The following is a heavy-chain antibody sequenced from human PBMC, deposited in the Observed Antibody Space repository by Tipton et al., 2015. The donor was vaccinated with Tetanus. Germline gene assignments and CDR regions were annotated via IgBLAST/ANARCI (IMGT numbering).Heavy chain of an antibody. CDR1: GFTFDDYA. CDR3: ARVPGAGVGYCSGGNCHYFDY. V-gene: IGHV3-9*01. J-gene: IGHJ4*02. Sequence: SLRLSCAASGFTFDDYAMHWVRQAPGKGLEWVSGISWNSGSIGYADSVKGRFTISRDNAKNSLYLQMNSLRAEDTAMYYCARVPGAGVGYCSGGNCHYFDYWGQGTLVTVSS. CDR2: ISWNSGSI. D-gene: IGHD2-15*01.